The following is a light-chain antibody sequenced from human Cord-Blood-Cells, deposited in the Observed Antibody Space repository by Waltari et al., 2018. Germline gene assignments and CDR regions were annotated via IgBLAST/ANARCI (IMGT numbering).Light chain of an antibody. CDR3: SSYAGSNNLV. J-gene: IGLJ1*01. Sequence: QSALPQPPSASGSPGQSVTIPCPGTIIYVGGYNYFSCYQQHPGKAPKLMIYEVSKRPSGVPDRFSGSKSGNTASLTVSGLQAEDEADYYCSSYAGSNNLVFGTGTKVTVL. V-gene: IGLV2-8*01. CDR2: EVS. CDR1: IIYVGGYNY.